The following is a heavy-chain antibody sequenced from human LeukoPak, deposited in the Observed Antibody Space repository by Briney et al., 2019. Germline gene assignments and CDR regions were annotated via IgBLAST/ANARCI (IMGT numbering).Heavy chain of an antibody. Sequence: KPSETLSLTCTVSGYSISSGYFWGWTRQPPGKGLECIGTIYHSASTYYNLSLKSRVTISVDTSKNQFSLKLRSVTAADTAVYYCASGINRKSGWLQSGAFDIWGQGTMVTVSS. J-gene: IGHJ3*02. D-gene: IGHD5-24*01. CDR1: GYSISSGYF. V-gene: IGHV4-38-2*02. CDR2: IYHSAST. CDR3: ASGINRKSGWLQSGAFDI.